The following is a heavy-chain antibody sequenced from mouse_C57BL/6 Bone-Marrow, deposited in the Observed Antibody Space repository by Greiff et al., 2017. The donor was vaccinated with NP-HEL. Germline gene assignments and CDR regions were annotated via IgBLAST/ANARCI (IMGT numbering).Heavy chain of an antibody. J-gene: IGHJ2*01. CDR1: GYTFTDYY. CDR3: ARKGFTTVVDYFDY. D-gene: IGHD1-1*01. V-gene: IGHV1-19*01. CDR2: INPYNGGT. Sequence: EVQLKESGPVLVKPGASVKMSCKASGYTFTDYYMNWVKQSHGKSLEWIGVINPYNGGTSYNQKFKGKATLTVDKSSSTAYMELNSLTSEDSAVYYCARKGFTTVVDYFDYWGQGTTLTVSS.